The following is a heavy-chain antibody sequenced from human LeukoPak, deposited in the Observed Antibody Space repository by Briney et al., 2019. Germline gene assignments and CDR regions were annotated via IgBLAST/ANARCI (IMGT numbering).Heavy chain of an antibody. CDR2: IRSKAYGGTT. Sequence: PGGSLRLSCTASGFTYGDYAMSWVRQAPGKGLEWVGFIRSKAYGGTTEYAASVKGRFTISRDDSKSIAYLQMNSLKTEDTAVYYRTREYYYGSGGENNWFDPWGQGTLVTVSS. CDR3: TREYYYGSGGENNWFDP. J-gene: IGHJ5*02. V-gene: IGHV3-49*04. CDR1: GFTYGDYA. D-gene: IGHD3-10*01.